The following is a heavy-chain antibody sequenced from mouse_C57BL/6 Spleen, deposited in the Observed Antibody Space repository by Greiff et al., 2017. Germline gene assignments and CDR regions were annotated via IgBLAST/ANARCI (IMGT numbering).Heavy chain of an antibody. Sequence: QVQLQQPGAELVRPGSSVKLSCKASGYTFTSYWMDWVKQRPGQGLEWIGNIYPSDSETHYNQKFKDKATLTVDKSSSTAYMQLSSLTSEDSAVHYCARRTVVGDAMDYWGQGTSVTVSS. V-gene: IGHV1-61*01. CDR3: ARRTVVGDAMDY. J-gene: IGHJ4*01. CDR1: GYTFTSYW. CDR2: IYPSDSET. D-gene: IGHD1-1*01.